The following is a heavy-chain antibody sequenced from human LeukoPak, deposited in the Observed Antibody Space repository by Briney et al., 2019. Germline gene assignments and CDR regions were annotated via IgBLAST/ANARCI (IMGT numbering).Heavy chain of an antibody. CDR1: GGSISTYY. CDR2: IYYSGST. Sequence: PSETLSLTCTVSGGSISTYYWSWIRQSPGKGLEWIGYIYYSGSTSYNPSLKSRVTISIDTSKNQFSLKLTSVTAADTAVYYCARHLDWVFWGQGTLVTVSS. J-gene: IGHJ4*02. CDR3: ARHLDWVF. D-gene: IGHD3/OR15-3a*01. V-gene: IGHV4-59*08.